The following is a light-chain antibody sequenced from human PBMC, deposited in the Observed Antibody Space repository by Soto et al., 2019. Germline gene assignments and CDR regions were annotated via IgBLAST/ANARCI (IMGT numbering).Light chain of an antibody. CDR2: WAT. V-gene: IGKV4-1*01. CDR1: QSILYNSNNKNY. Sequence: DIVMTQSPDSLAVSLGERATINCKSSQSILYNSNNKNYLAWYQQKSGQPPKLLFYWATTRDSGVPDRFGGSGSGTDFTLTISSLQAEDVAVYYCLQYYNSPYTFGQGTKLEMK. J-gene: IGKJ2*01. CDR3: LQYYNSPYT.